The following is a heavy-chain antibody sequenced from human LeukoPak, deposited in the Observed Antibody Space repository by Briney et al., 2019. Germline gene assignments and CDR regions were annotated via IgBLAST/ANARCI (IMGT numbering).Heavy chain of an antibody. J-gene: IGHJ4*02. CDR2: INWNGGST. CDR1: RFTFDDYG. D-gene: IGHD3-3*01. V-gene: IGHV3-20*04. CDR3: AKDGGFWSAYYKVDY. Sequence: GGSLRLSCAASRFTFDDYGMSWVRQAPGKGREWVSGINWNGGSTSYADSVKGRFTISRDNSKNTLYLQINSLRAEDTAVYYCAKDGGFWSAYYKVDYWGQGTLVTVSS.